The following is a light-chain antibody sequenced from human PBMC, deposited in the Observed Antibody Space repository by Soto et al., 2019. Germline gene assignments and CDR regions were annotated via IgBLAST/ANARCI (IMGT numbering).Light chain of an antibody. CDR1: SSDIGSYNR. J-gene: IGLJ1*01. V-gene: IGLV2-18*01. CDR3: SLYTSISTYV. Sequence: QSALSHPPSVCGSPGRSVTISCTGISSDIGSYNRVSWYQQPPGTAPKLMIYEVNNRPSGVPDRFSGSTSGNTASLTISGLQAEEQADHYCSLYTSISTYVFGTGTKVTVL. CDR2: EVN.